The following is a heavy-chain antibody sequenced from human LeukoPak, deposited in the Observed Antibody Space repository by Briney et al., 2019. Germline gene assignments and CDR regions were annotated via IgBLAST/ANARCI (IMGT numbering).Heavy chain of an antibody. CDR1: GYTFTGYY. V-gene: IGHV1-8*02. J-gene: IGHJ4*02. CDR3: ARRAKRYSSSWYGY. D-gene: IGHD6-13*01. CDR2: MIPNSGNT. Sequence: ASVKVSCKASGYTFTGYYMHWVRQAPGQGLEWMGWMIPNSGNTGYAQKFQGRVTMTRNTSISTAYMELSSLRSEDTAVYYCARRAKRYSSSWYGYWGQGTLVTVSS.